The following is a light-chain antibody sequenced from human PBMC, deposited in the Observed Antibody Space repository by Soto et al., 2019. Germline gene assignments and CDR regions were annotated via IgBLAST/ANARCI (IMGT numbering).Light chain of an antibody. J-gene: IGKJ4*01. CDR3: QQRSNWHPGLT. V-gene: IGKV3-11*01. CDR2: DAS. CDR1: QSVSSN. Sequence: EIVMTQSPSTLSVSPGERATLSCRAIQSVSSNLAWYQQRPGQAPRLLIYDASNRATGIPARFSGSGSGTDFTLTISSLEPEDFAVYYCQQRSNWHPGLTFGGGTKVDIK.